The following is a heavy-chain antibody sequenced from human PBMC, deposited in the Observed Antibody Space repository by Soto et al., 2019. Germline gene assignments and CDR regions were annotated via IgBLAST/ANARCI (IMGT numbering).Heavy chain of an antibody. CDR3: AVITRGFSKDV. CDR1: GFTFSAYW. D-gene: IGHD1-20*01. J-gene: IGHJ6*02. CDR2: IKHDGSEK. V-gene: IGHV3-7*01. Sequence: GGSLRLSCAASGFTFSAYWMSWVRQTPGKGPEWVANIKHDGSEKYYVDSVKGRFTISRDNAKNSLFLEMNSLRAEDTAVFYCAVITRGFSKDVWGQGTTVTDSS.